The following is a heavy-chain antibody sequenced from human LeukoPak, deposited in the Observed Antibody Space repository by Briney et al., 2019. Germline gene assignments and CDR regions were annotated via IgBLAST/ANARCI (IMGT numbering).Heavy chain of an antibody. J-gene: IGHJ3*02. CDR1: GGSISTSTYY. V-gene: IGHV4-39*07. CDR2: IYYTGST. Sequence: SETLSLTCTVSGGSISTSTYYWGWIRQPPGKGLEWIGSIYYTGSTYYNPSLKSRVTISIDTSKNQFSLRLSSVTAADTAVYFCARGPYSYDSSGAFDIWGQGTMVTVSS. D-gene: IGHD3-22*01. CDR3: ARGPYSYDSSGAFDI.